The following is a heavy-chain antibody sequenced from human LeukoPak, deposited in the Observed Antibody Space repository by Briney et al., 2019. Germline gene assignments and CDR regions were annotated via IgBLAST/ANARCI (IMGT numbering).Heavy chain of an antibody. CDR3: ATSYQRDAFDI. CDR1: GFTFSSYT. Sequence: GGSLRLSCAASGFTFSSYTMNWVRQAPGKGLEWVSYISIGSSTIYYADSVKGRFTISRDNAKNSLYLQMNSLRAEDTAVYYCATSYQRDAFDIWGQGTMVTVSS. J-gene: IGHJ3*02. V-gene: IGHV3-48*04. D-gene: IGHD2-2*01. CDR2: ISIGSSTI.